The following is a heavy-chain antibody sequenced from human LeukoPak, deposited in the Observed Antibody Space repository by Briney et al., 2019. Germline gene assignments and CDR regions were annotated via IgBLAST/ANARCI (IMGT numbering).Heavy chain of an antibody. Sequence: GASLKVSCKASGYTFTGYYMHWVRQAPGQGLEWMGWINPNSGGTKYAQKFQGRVTMTRDTSITTAYMELSRLTSDDTAVYYCARDAAYFYDSSGTRGWFDPWGQGTLVTVST. J-gene: IGHJ5*02. CDR2: INPNSGGT. CDR1: GYTFTGYY. V-gene: IGHV1-2*02. CDR3: ARDAAYFYDSSGTRGWFDP. D-gene: IGHD3-22*01.